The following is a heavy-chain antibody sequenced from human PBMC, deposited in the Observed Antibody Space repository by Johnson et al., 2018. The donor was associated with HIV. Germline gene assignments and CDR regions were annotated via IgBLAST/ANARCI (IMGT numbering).Heavy chain of an antibody. CDR3: AKDLFTEREDDAFDI. D-gene: IGHD1-26*01. CDR1: RFTFSTYG. Sequence: QMMLVDSGGGVVQPGRSLRLSCAASRFTFSTYGMHWVRQAPGKGLEWVAVISYDGSSKFYADSVKGRFTISRDNSKNTLYRQMNSLTGEDTAIYYCAKDLFTEREDDAFDIWGQGTMVTVSS. CDR2: ISYDGSSK. V-gene: IGHV3-30*18. J-gene: IGHJ3*02.